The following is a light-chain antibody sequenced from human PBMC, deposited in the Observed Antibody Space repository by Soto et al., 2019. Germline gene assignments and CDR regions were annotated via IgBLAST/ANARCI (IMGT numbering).Light chain of an antibody. CDR1: QSISSW. CDR2: DAS. V-gene: IGKV1-5*01. J-gene: IGKJ1*01. Sequence: DIQMTQSPSTLSASVGDRVTNTCRASQSISSWLAWYQQKPGKAPKLLIYDASSLESGVPSRFSGSGSGTEFTLTISSLQPDDFATYYCQQYNSYSPETFGQGTKVDIK. CDR3: QQYNSYSPET.